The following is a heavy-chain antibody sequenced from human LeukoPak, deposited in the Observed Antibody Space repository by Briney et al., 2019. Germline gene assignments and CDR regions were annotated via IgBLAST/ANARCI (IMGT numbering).Heavy chain of an antibody. J-gene: IGHJ4*02. CDR3: ARESSGSYIIPYYFDS. CDR2: IYYSGSA. D-gene: IGHD1-26*01. Sequence: PSETLSLTCTVSGYSISSGYYWGWIRPPPGKGLEWIGSIYYSGSAYYNPSLKSRVTMSVDTSRNQVSLKLSSVTAADTAVYYCARESSGSYIIPYYFDSWGQGTLVTVSS. CDR1: GYSISSGYY. V-gene: IGHV4-38-2*02.